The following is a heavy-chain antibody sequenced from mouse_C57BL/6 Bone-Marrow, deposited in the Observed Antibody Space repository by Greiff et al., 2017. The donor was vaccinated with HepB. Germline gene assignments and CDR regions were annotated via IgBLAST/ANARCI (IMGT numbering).Heavy chain of an antibody. CDR3: ARTQFFPHYYGSSYGYFDV. Sequence: EVQRVESEGGLVQPGSSMKLSCTASGFTFSDYYMAWVRQVPEKGLEWVANINYDGSSTYYLDSLKSRFIISRDNAKNILYLQMSSLKSEDTATYYCARTQFFPHYYGSSYGYFDVWGTGTTVTVSS. CDR1: GFTFSDYY. J-gene: IGHJ1*03. CDR2: INYDGSST. D-gene: IGHD1-1*01. V-gene: IGHV5-16*01.